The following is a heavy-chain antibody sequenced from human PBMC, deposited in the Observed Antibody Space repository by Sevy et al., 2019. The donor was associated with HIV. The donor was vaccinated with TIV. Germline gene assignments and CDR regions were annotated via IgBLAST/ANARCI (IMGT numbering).Heavy chain of an antibody. CDR1: GFTFSSYG. J-gene: IGHJ6*02. CDR2: ISYDGSNK. V-gene: IGHV3-30*18. D-gene: IGHD2-2*01. CDR3: AKGPHRSTSNPGDYYYYYGMDV. Sequence: GGSLRLSCAASGFTFSSYGMHWVRQAPGNGLEWVAVISYDGSNKYYVDSVKSRFTISRDNSKNTLYLQMNSLRAEDTAVYYCAKGPHRSTSNPGDYYYYYGMDVWGQGTAVTVSS.